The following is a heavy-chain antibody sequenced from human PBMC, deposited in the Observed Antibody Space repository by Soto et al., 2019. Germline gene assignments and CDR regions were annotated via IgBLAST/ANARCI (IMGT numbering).Heavy chain of an antibody. CDR3: ARGYYGSWSYHTYYYYGMDV. Sequence: ASVKVSCKASGYTFTSYDINWVRQATGQGLEWMGWMNPNSGNTGYAQKFQGRVTMTRNTSISTAYMELSSLRSEDTAVYYCARGYYGSWSYHTYYYYGMDVWGQGTTVTVSS. J-gene: IGHJ6*02. CDR1: GYTFTSYD. V-gene: IGHV1-8*01. CDR2: MNPNSGNT. D-gene: IGHD3-10*01.